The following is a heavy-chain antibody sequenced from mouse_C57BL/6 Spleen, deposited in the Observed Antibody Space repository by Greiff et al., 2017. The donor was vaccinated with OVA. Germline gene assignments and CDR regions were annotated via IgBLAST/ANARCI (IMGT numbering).Heavy chain of an antibody. V-gene: IGHV7-3*01. Sequence: EVMLVESGGGLVQPGGSLSLSCAASGFTFTDYYMSWVRQPPGKALEWLGFIRNKANGYTTEYSASVKGRFTISRDTSQSILYLQMNALRAEDSATYYCARSARSLGYWGQGTTLTVSS. CDR3: ARSARSLGY. J-gene: IGHJ2*01. CDR2: IRNKANGYTT. D-gene: IGHD3-3*01. CDR1: GFTFTDYY.